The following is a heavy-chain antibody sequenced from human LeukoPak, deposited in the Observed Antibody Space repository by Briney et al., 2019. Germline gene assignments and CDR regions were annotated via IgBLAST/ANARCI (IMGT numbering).Heavy chain of an antibody. V-gene: IGHV3-30-3*01. CDR2: ISYDGGNK. Sequence: GRSLRLSCAASGFTFSSYAMHWVRQAPGKGLEWVAVISYDGGNKYYADSVKGRFTISRDNSKNTLYLQMNSLRAEDTAVYYCARAYRFLGYFDYWGQGTLVTVSS. CDR3: ARAYRFLGYFDY. D-gene: IGHD3-3*01. CDR1: GFTFSSYA. J-gene: IGHJ4*02.